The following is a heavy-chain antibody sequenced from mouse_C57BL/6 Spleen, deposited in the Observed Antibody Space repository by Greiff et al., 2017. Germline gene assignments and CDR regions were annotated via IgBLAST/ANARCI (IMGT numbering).Heavy chain of an antibody. V-gene: IGHV1-63*01. Sequence: QVQLKQSGAELVRPGTSVKMSCKASGYTFTNYWIGWAKQRPGHGLEWIGDIYPGGGYTNYNEKFKGKATLTADKSSSTAYMQFSSLTSEDSAIYYCARSGYYGSYDYWGQGTTLTVSS. D-gene: IGHD1-1*01. J-gene: IGHJ2*01. CDR3: ARSGYYGSYDY. CDR1: GYTFTNYW. CDR2: IYPGGGYT.